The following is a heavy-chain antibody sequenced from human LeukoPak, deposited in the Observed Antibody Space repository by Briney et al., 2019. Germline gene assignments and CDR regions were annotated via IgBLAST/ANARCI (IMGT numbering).Heavy chain of an antibody. J-gene: IGHJ4*02. CDR2: INPNSGGT. CDR3: ARGDSSGWSNIDY. Sequence: ASVKVSCKASGYTSTGYYMHWVRQAPGQRLEWMGWINPNSGGTNYAQKFQGRFTMTRDTSISTAYMERSRLRSDDTAVYYCARGDSSGWSNIDYWGQGTLVTVSS. CDR1: GYTSTGYY. V-gene: IGHV1-2*02. D-gene: IGHD6-19*01.